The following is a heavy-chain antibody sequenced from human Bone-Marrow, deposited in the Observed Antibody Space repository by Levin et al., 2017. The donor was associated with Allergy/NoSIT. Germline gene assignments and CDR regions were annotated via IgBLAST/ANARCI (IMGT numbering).Heavy chain of an antibody. CDR3: ARGIGTGANVGFDP. CDR1: GGSITSSY. Sequence: SETLSLTCAVSGGSITSSYWSWIRQPAGKGLEWIGRIYIGGDSNYNPSLKSRVTMSIDTSKNQVSLKLTSVTAADTAIYYCARGIGTGANVGFDPWGQGTLVTVSS. J-gene: IGHJ5*02. V-gene: IGHV4-4*07. D-gene: IGHD4/OR15-4a*01. CDR2: IYIGGDS.